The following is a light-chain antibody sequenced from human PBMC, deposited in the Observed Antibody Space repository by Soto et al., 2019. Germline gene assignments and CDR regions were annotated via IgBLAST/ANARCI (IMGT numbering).Light chain of an antibody. CDR1: SSNIGSNY. CDR2: RNN. CDR3: AAWDDSLSGV. V-gene: IGLV1-47*01. Sequence: QSVLTQPPSASGTPGQRVTISCSGSSSNIGSNYVYWYQQLPGTAPKLLIYRNNQRPSGVPDRFSGSKSGTLASLAISGLRSEDEADYYCAAWDDSLSGVFGGGTKLTVL. J-gene: IGLJ2*01.